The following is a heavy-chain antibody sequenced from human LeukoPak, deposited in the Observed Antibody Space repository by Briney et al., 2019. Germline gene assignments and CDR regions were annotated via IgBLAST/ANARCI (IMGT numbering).Heavy chain of an antibody. Sequence: GGSLRLSCAVSGFTFNNHWMHWVRQAPGKGLAWVSRIKTDGSVTNYADSVEGRFTISRDNAKGTLYLQMNSLRVEDMAVYYCARGISMDVWGQGTTVTVSS. CDR2: IKTDGSVT. CDR1: GFTFNNHW. V-gene: IGHV3-74*01. J-gene: IGHJ6*02. CDR3: ARGISMDV.